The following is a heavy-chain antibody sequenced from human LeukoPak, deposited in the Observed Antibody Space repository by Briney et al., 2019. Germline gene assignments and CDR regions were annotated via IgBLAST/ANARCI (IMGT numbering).Heavy chain of an antibody. V-gene: IGHV4-59*08. CDR2: IYFSGST. Sequence: SGTPSPPRPVSGGSINSYYWGWVRGPPGEGPGGGGVIYFSGSTNYNPSLKSRVTISVDTSKNQFSLKLSSVTAADTAVYYCARIEPRITIFGVVIISAFDIWGQGTMVTVSS. CDR3: ARIEPRITIFGVVIISAFDI. D-gene: IGHD3-3*01. J-gene: IGHJ3*02. CDR1: GGSINSYY.